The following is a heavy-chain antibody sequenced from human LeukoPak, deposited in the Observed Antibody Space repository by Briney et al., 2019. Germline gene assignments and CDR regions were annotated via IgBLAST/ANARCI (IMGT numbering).Heavy chain of an antibody. CDR2: ISDTGATT. J-gene: IGHJ4*02. Sequence: GGSLRLSCAGSGFTFSSYAMSWVRQAPGKGLEWVSAISDTGATTYDAYSVKGRFTISRDNSRSTLYLQMNSLRAEDTALYYCAKDTSIGRYCTNGVCSPFDYWGQGTLVTVSS. V-gene: IGHV3-23*01. CDR3: AKDTSIGRYCTNGVCSPFDY. D-gene: IGHD2-8*01. CDR1: GFTFSSYA.